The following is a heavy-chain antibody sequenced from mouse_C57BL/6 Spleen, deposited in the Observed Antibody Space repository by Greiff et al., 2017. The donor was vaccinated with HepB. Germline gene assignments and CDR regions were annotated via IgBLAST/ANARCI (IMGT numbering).Heavy chain of an antibody. V-gene: IGHV1-64*01. Sequence: QVQLQQPGAELVKPGASVKLSCKASGYTFTSYWMHWVKQRPGQGLEWIGMIHPNSGSTNYNEKFKSKATLTVDKSSSTAYMQLSSLTSEDSAVYYCARPPYGSRSYYFDYWGQGTTLTVSS. CDR3: ARPPYGSRSYYFDY. J-gene: IGHJ2*01. D-gene: IGHD1-1*01. CDR1: GYTFTSYW. CDR2: IHPNSGST.